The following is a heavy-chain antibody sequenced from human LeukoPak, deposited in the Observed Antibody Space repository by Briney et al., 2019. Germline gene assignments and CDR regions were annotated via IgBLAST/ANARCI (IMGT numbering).Heavy chain of an antibody. V-gene: IGHV1-69*06. CDR3: ARGGRLRGLWFGEKPYYYYYYMDV. CDR2: IIPIFGTA. CDR1: GGTFSSYA. D-gene: IGHD3-10*01. Sequence: GASVKVSCKASGGTFSSYAISWVRQAPGQGLEWMGGIIPIFGTANYAQKFQGRVTITADKSTSTAYMELSSLRSEDTAVYYCARGGRLRGLWFGEKPYYYYYYMDVWGKGTTVTVSS. J-gene: IGHJ6*03.